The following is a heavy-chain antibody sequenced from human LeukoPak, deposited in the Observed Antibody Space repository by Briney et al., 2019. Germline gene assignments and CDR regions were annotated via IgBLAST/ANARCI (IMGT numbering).Heavy chain of an antibody. D-gene: IGHD3-10*01. CDR2: IYTSGST. CDR1: AGSINNYC. V-gene: IGHV4-4*07. CDR3: ARDYYFGSGTYSGFDY. Sequence: SETMSLTCSVSAGSINNYCWSWIRQPAGKGLEWIGRIYTSGSTNYNPSLKSRVTMSVDTSKNQFSLRLSSVTAADTAVYCCARDYYFGSGTYSGFDYWGQGTLVTVSS. J-gene: IGHJ4*02.